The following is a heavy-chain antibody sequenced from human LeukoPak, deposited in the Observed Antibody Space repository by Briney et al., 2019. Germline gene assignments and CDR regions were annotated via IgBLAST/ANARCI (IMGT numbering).Heavy chain of an antibody. CDR2: IYSGGST. J-gene: IGHJ6*02. Sequence: GGSLRLSCAASGFTVSSNYMSWVRQAPGKGLEWVSVIYSGGSTYYADSVKGRFTISRDNSKNTLYLQMNSLRAEDTAVYYCATGLLYGYYYYGMDVWAKGPRSPSP. V-gene: IGHV3-66*01. CDR1: GFTVSSNY. D-gene: IGHD4-17*01. CDR3: ATGLLYGYYYYGMDV.